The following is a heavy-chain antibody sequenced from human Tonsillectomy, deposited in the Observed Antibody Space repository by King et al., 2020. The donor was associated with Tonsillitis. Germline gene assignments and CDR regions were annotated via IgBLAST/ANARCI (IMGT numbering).Heavy chain of an antibody. CDR2: ISGSGGST. V-gene: IGHV3-23*04. Sequence: VQLVESGGGLVQPGGSLRLSCAASGFIFSSYAMSWVRQAPGKGLEWVSGISGSGGSTYYADSVKGRFTISRDNSKNTLYLQMNSLRAEDTAVYYCAKMKLKYYYHTAQYSCYYMDVWGKGTTVIVSS. J-gene: IGHJ6*03. CDR1: GFIFSSYA. CDR3: AKMKLKYYYHTAQYSCYYMDV. D-gene: IGHD2/OR15-2a*01.